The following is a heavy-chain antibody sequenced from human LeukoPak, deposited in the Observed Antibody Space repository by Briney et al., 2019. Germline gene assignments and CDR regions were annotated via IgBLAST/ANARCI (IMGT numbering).Heavy chain of an antibody. CDR1: GYTFTGYY. CDR2: ISAYNGNT. CDR3: ARSHSGSYYYYYYMDV. D-gene: IGHD1-26*01. Sequence: ASVKVSCKASGYTFTGYYMHWVRQAPGQGLEWMGWISAYNGNTNYAQKLQGRVTMTTDTSTSTAYMELRSLRSDDTAVYFCARSHSGSYYYYYYMDVWGKGTTVTVSS. V-gene: IGHV1-18*04. J-gene: IGHJ6*03.